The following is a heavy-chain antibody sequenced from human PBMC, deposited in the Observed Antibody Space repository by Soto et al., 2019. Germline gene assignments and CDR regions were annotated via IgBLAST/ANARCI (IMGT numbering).Heavy chain of an antibody. CDR2: INHSGST. J-gene: IGHJ5*02. V-gene: IGHV4-34*01. CDR3: ARGCITIFGVPCRGWFDP. Sequence: QVQLQQWGAGLLKPSETLSLTCAVYGGSFSGYYWSWIRQPPGKGLEWIGEINHSGSTNYNPSLKSRVIISVDTSKNQFSLKLSSVTAADTAVYYCARGCITIFGVPCRGWFDPWGQGTLVTVSS. CDR1: GGSFSGYY. D-gene: IGHD3-3*01.